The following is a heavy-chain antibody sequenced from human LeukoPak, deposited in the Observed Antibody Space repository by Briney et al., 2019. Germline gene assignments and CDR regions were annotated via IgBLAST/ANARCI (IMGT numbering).Heavy chain of an antibody. CDR3: ARHGYDFWSGPGYYYYMDV. J-gene: IGHJ6*03. V-gene: IGHV4-39*01. CDR2: IYYSGST. Sequence: PSETLSLTCTVSGGSISSSSYYWGWIRQPPGKGLEWIGGIYYSGSTYYNPSLKSRVTISVDTSKNQFSLKLSSVTAADTAVYYCARHGYDFWSGPGYYYYMDVWGKGTTVTVSS. CDR1: GGSISSSSYY. D-gene: IGHD3-3*01.